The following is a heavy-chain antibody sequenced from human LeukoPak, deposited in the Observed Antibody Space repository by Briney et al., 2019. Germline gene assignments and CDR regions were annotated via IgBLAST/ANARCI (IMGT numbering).Heavy chain of an antibody. J-gene: IGHJ4*02. CDR3: AKEATDSATIDY. CDR2: SWDGGST. V-gene: IGHV3-43*01. CDR1: GFTFDDYT. Sequence: GGSLRLSCAASGFTFDDYTMHWVCQAPGKGLEWVSLSWDGGSTYYADSVKGRFTISRDNSRNSLYLQMNSLRAEDTALYYCAKEATDSATIDYWGQGTLVTVSS. D-gene: IGHD1-1*01.